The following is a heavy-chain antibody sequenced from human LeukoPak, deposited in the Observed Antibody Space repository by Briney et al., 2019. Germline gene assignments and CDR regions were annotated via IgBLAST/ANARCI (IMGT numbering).Heavy chain of an antibody. CDR2: IYYRGST. J-gene: IGHJ4*02. CDR3: ARGRYYESSGYFVYYFDY. D-gene: IGHD3-22*01. CDR1: GGSMSNYY. V-gene: IGHV4-59*01. Sequence: SETLSLTCTVSGGSMSNYYWSWIRQPPGKGLDWIGYIYYRGSTNYNPSLKSRVTISLDTSKNQFSLKVSSVTAADTAVYYCARGRYYESSGYFVYYFDYWGQGTLVTVSS.